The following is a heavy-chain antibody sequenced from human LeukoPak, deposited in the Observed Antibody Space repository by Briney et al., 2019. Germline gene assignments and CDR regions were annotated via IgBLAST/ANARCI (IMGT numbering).Heavy chain of an antibody. CDR3: AKDPRVRLRYFDWLLQHFDY. CDR1: GFTFSSYS. CDR2: ISSSSSTI. J-gene: IGHJ4*02. V-gene: IGHV3-48*01. Sequence: PGGSLRLSCAASGFTFSSYSMNWVRQAPGKGLEWVSYISSSSSTIYYADSVKGRFTISRDNSKNTLYLQMNSLRAEDTAVYYCAKDPRVRLRYFDWLLQHFDYWGQGTLVTVSS. D-gene: IGHD3-9*01.